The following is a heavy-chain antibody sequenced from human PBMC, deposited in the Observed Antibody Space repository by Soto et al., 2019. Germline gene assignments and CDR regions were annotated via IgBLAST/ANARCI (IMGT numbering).Heavy chain of an antibody. Sequence: ASVKVSCKASGYTFTSYAMHWVRQAPGQRLEWMGWINAGNGNTKYSQKFQGRVTITRDTSASTAYMKLSSLRSEDTAVYYCARGSSGWYDYWGQGTLVTVSS. CDR2: INAGNGNT. CDR3: ARGSSGWYDY. D-gene: IGHD6-19*01. V-gene: IGHV1-3*01. J-gene: IGHJ4*02. CDR1: GYTFTSYA.